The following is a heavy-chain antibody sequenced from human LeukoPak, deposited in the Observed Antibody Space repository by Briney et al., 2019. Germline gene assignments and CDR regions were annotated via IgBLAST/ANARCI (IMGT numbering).Heavy chain of an antibody. D-gene: IGHD2-2*01. V-gene: IGHV4-61*02. CDR1: GGSITSGTYY. CDR2: IYISGST. CDR3: ARYLVGPLVGSYYSHYMDV. J-gene: IGHJ6*03. Sequence: SSETLSLTCTVSGGSITSGTYYWSWIRQPAGKGLEWIGRIYISGSTIYNPSLESRVTISVDTSKNQFSLKLSSVTAADTAVYYCARYLVGPLVGSYYSHYMDVWGKGTTVTISS.